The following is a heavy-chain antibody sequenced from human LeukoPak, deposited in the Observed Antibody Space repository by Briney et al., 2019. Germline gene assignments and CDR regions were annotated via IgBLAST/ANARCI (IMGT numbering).Heavy chain of an antibody. D-gene: IGHD1-7*01. CDR1: GYTFTSYD. J-gene: IGHJ4*02. CDR2: MNPHSGNT. CDR3: AYYSTYNWNYGFDY. V-gene: IGHV1-8*03. Sequence: GASVKVSCKASGYTFTSYDTNWVRQATGQGLEWMGWMNPHSGNTGYAQKFQGRVTITRNTSISTAYMELSSLRSEDTAIYYCAYYSTYNWNYGFDYWGQGTLVTVSS.